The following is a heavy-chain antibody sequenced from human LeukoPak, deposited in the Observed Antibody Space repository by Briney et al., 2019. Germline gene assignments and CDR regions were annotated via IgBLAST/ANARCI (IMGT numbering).Heavy chain of an antibody. CDR1: GFTFTNYW. CDR3: AREQWEDRDSNYMDV. V-gene: IGHV3-7*01. J-gene: IGHJ6*03. D-gene: IGHD1-26*01. CDR2: IKQDRSEK. Sequence: PGGSLRLSCAASGFTFTNYWMSWVRQAPGKRLELVANIKQDRSEKYYVDSVKGRFTISRDNAKNSLYLQMNSLRAEDTAVYYCAREQWEDRDSNYMDVWGKGTTVTVSS.